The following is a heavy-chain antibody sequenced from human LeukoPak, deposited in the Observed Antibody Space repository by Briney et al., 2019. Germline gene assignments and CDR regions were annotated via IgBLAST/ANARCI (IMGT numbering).Heavy chain of an antibody. CDR1: GGSISSSSYY. D-gene: IGHD6-19*01. CDR2: FYYSGNT. J-gene: IGHJ3*02. CDR3: ARLGSSGAFDI. V-gene: IGHV4-39*01. Sequence: SETLSLTCTVSGGSISSSSYYWGWLRQPPGKGLEWIGSFYYSGNTYYNPSLKSRVTISVDTSKNQFSLKLSSVTAADTAVYYCARLGSSGAFDIWGQGTMVTVSS.